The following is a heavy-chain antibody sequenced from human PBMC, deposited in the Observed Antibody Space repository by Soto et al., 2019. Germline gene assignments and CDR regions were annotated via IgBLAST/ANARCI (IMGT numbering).Heavy chain of an antibody. CDR3: ARDLFPPADADY. CDR1: GFTFSSYS. J-gene: IGHJ4*02. D-gene: IGHD2-21*01. Sequence: GGSLRLSCAASGFTFSSYSMNCVRQAPGKGLEWVSSISSSSSYIYYADSVKGRFTISRDNAKNSLYLQMNSLRAEDTAVYYCARDLFPPADADYWGQGTLVTVSS. V-gene: IGHV3-21*01. CDR2: ISSSSSYI.